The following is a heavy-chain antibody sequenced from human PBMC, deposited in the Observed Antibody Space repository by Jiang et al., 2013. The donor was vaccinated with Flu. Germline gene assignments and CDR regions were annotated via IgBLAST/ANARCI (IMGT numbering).Heavy chain of an antibody. Sequence: TLSLTCAVSGGSISSGGYSWSWIRQPPGKGLEWIGYIYHSGSTYYNPSLKSRVTISVDRSKNQFSLKLSSVTAADTAVYYCARGWGYDILTGYYNEGDAFDIWGQGTMVTVSS. D-gene: IGHD3-9*01. V-gene: IGHV4-30-2*01. CDR3: ARGWGYDILTGYYNEGDAFDI. J-gene: IGHJ3*02. CDR2: IYHSGST. CDR1: GGSISSGGYS.